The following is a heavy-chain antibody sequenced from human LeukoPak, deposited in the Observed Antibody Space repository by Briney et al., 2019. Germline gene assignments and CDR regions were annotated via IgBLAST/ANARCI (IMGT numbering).Heavy chain of an antibody. V-gene: IGHV3-7*01. Sequence: QPGGSLRLSCAASGFTFSIYWMSWVRQAPGKGLEWVANIKQDGSEKYYVDSVKGRFTISRDNAKNSLYLQMNSLRAEDTAVYYCARDLRIATMDYWGQGTLVTVSS. CDR1: GFTFSIYW. CDR3: ARDLRIATMDY. D-gene: IGHD6-13*01. J-gene: IGHJ4*02. CDR2: IKQDGSEK.